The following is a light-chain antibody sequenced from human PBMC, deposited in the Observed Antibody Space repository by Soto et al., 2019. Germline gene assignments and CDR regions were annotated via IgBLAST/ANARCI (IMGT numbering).Light chain of an antibody. CDR1: TGAVTSGHY. V-gene: IGLV7-46*01. CDR3: LLSYSGTNWV. J-gene: IGLJ3*02. CDR2: DTT. Sequence: QAVVTQEPSLTVSPGGTVTLTCGSSTGAVTSGHYPYWFQQKPGQAPRTLIYDTTNKHSWTPAWFSGSLLGGKAALTLAGAQTDDEADYYCLLSYSGTNWVFGGGTKLTVL.